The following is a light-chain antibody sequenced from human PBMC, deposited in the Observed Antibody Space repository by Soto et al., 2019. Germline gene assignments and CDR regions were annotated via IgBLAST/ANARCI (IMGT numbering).Light chain of an antibody. V-gene: IGKV3-11*01. J-gene: IGKJ3*01. CDR3: QQRSSLPIT. Sequence: EIVLTQSPATLSLSPGERATLSWRASQSVSNCVAWYQQKPGQAPRLLIYDASNRATGVSARFSGRGSGTDFTLTISSLQPEDFASFYCQQRSSLPITFGPGTKVDIK. CDR1: QSVSNC. CDR2: DAS.